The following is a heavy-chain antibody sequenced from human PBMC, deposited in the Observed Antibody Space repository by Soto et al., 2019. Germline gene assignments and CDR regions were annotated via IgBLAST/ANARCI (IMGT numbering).Heavy chain of an antibody. D-gene: IGHD5-18*01. V-gene: IGHV3-49*03. CDR1: GFTFGDYA. J-gene: IGHJ3*02. Sequence: GGSLRLSCTASGFTFGDYAMSWFRQAPGKGLEWVGFISSKAYGETAEYAASVKGRFAISKDDSKSIAYLQMHSVKAEDSAVYYCTRVLYSYGFAFDIWGQGTMVTVSS. CDR3: TRVLYSYGFAFDI. CDR2: ISSKAYGETA.